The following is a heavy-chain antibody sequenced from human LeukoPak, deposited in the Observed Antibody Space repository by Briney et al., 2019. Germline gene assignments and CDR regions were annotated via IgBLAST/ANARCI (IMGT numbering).Heavy chain of an antibody. CDR1: GFTFSSYD. D-gene: IGHD3-10*01. CDR3: ARGSGTKFDY. V-gene: IGHV3-13*01. J-gene: IGHJ4*02. CDR2: IGTAGDT. Sequence: QPGGSLRLSCAASGFTFSSYDMHRVRQATGQGLEWVAAIGTAGDTYYPGSVRGRFTFSRDNGKNSLYLQMNNLRAGDTAVYYCARGSGTKFDYWGQGTLVTVSS.